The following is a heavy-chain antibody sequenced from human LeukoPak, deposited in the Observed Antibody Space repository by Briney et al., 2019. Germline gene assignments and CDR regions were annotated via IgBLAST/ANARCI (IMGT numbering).Heavy chain of an antibody. CDR3: ARDYADYVGYFFFDY. Sequence: GGSLRLSCAASGFTFNNYAMNWVRQDRGKGLERVSSISGGGETTYYADSAKGRFTISRDNSQNTLYLQMNSLRAEDTAVYYCARDYADYVGYFFFDYWGQGTLVTVSS. J-gene: IGHJ4*02. CDR2: ISGGGETT. D-gene: IGHD4-17*01. CDR1: GFTFNNYA. V-gene: IGHV3-23*01.